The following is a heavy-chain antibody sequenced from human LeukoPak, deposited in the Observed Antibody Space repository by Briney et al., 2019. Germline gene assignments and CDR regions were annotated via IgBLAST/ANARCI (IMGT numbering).Heavy chain of an antibody. CDR2: INSGSSYK. CDR3: ARGPIVAPDH. D-gene: IGHD5-12*01. Sequence: GGSLRLSCAASGFTFSSYSMNWVRQAPGKGLEWVSSINSGSSYKYYADSLKGRFTISRDNAKNSLYLQMNSLRAEDTAVYYCARGPIVAPDHWGQGTLVTVSS. J-gene: IGHJ4*02. CDR1: GFTFSSYS. V-gene: IGHV3-21*01.